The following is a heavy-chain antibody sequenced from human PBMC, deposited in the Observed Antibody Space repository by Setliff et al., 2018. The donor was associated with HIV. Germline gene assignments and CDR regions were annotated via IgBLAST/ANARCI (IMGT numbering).Heavy chain of an antibody. CDR3: ARHVHYYYYMDV. J-gene: IGHJ6*03. CDR1: SGSVSGYY. CDR2: IHSSGST. V-gene: IGHV4-59*08. Sequence: SETLSLTCSVSSGSVSGYYWGWIRQPPGKKLEWIGYIHSSGSTIYSASLKSRVSISVDTSKNQVSLRLSSVTAADTAVYYCARHVHYYYYMDVWGKGTTVTVSS.